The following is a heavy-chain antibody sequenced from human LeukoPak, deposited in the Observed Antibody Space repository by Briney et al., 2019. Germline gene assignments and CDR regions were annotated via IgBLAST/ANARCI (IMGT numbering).Heavy chain of an antibody. J-gene: IGHJ4*02. CDR3: ARGVRVFDY. CDR2: ISYDGSNK. CDR1: GFTFSSYA. V-gene: IGHV3-30-3*01. Sequence: GGSLRLSCAASGFTFSSYAMHWVRQAPGKGLEWVAVISYDGSNKYYADSVKGRFTISRDNSKNTLYLQMNSLRAEDTAVYYCARGVRVFDYWGQGTLVTVSS.